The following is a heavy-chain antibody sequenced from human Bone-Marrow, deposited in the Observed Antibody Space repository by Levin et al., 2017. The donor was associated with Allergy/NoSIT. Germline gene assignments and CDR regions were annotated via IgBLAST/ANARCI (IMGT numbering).Heavy chain of an antibody. CDR2: IYSGGNT. CDR3: ARGAQGYCSGGSCYSTV. Sequence: VASVKVSCAASGFTVSSNYMNWVRQAPGKGLEWVSVIYSGGNTYYADSVKGRFTISRDNSKNTLYLQMNSLRAEDTAVYYCARGAQGYCSGGSCYSTVWGQGTLVTVSS. D-gene: IGHD2-15*01. J-gene: IGHJ4*02. V-gene: IGHV3-53*01. CDR1: GFTVSSNY.